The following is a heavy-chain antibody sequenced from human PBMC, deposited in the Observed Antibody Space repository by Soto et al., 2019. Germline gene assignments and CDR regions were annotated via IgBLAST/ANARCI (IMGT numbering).Heavy chain of an antibody. V-gene: IGHV3-30*18. J-gene: IGHJ6*03. Sequence: SCKASGYTFTSYYGMHWVRQAPGKGLEWVAVISYDGSNKYYADSVKGRFTISRDNSKNTLYLQMNSLRAEDTAVYYCAKEDYDFWSGYYKEVYYYYYMDVWGKGTTVTVSS. D-gene: IGHD3-3*01. CDR1: GYTFTSYYG. CDR3: AKEDYDFWSGYYKEVYYYYYMDV. CDR2: ISYDGSNK.